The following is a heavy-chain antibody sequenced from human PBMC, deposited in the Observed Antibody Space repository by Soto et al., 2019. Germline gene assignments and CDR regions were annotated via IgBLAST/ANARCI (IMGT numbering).Heavy chain of an antibody. V-gene: IGHV2-70*11. CDR3: ARTLGSSTLDY. CDR1: GFSLSTSGMC. J-gene: IGHJ4*02. Sequence: SGPTLVNPTQTLTLTCTFSGFSLSTSGMCVSWIRQPPGKALEWLARIDWDDDEYYSTSLKTRLTISKDTSKNLVVLTMTNMETTDKAKYYFARTLGSSTLDYWCQGILVNVS. D-gene: IGHD6-13*01. CDR2: IDWDDDE.